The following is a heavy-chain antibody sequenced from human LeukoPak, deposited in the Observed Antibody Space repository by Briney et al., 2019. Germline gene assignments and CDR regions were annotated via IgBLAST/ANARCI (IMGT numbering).Heavy chain of an antibody. D-gene: IGHD4-17*01. V-gene: IGHV4-59*08. CDR1: GGSISSYY. CDR2: IYYSGST. CDR3: ARHGYGDSPFDY. J-gene: IGHJ4*02. Sequence: TSETLSLTWTVSGGSISSYYWSWIRQPPGKGLEWIGYIYYSGSTNYNPSLKSRVTISVDTSKNQFSLKLSSVTAADTAVYYCARHGYGDSPFDYWGQGTLVTVSS.